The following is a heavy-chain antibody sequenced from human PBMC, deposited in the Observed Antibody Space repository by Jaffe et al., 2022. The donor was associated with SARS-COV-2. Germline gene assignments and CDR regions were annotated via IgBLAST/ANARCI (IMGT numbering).Heavy chain of an antibody. J-gene: IGHJ5*02. V-gene: IGHV4-59*01. D-gene: IGHD6-13*01. CDR2: IYYSGST. CDR1: GGSISSYY. Sequence: QVQLQESGPGLVKPSETLSLTCTVSGGSISSYYWSWIRQPPGKGLEWIGYIYYSGSTNYNPSLKSRVTISVDTSKNQFSLKLSSVTAADTAVYYCARGVRAAADPRIWFDPWGQGTLVTVSS. CDR3: ARGVRAAADPRIWFDP.